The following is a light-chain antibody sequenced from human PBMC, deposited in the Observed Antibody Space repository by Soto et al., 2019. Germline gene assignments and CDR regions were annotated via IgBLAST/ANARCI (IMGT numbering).Light chain of an antibody. CDR3: QHRYSWPLT. Sequence: EVVLTQSPATLSLSPGERATLSCRASQSVGMYLAWYQHKPGQAPRLLNYDASNRATGIPARFSGSGSGTDFTITISSLEPEDFAVYYCQHRYSWPLTFGGGTRVEIK. J-gene: IGKJ4*01. V-gene: IGKV3-11*01. CDR1: QSVGMY. CDR2: DAS.